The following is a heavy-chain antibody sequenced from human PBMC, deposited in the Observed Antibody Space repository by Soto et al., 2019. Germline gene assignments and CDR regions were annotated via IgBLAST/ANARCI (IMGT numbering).Heavy chain of an antibody. CDR1: GFTFSTYA. Sequence: EVQLLESGGGLVQPGGSLRLSCAASGFTFSTYAMSWVRQAPGKGLEWVSTISDSGDSTYYADSVKGRFTISRDISKNTLFLHMNRLRAEDTAPFYCVKSTSSWYASYFDSWGQGTLVTVSS. V-gene: IGHV3-23*01. J-gene: IGHJ4*02. D-gene: IGHD6-13*01. CDR3: VKSTSSWYASYFDS. CDR2: ISDSGDST.